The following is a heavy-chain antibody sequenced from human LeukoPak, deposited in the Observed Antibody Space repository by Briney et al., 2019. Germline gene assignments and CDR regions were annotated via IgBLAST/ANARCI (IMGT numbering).Heavy chain of an antibody. CDR3: ARVEDSGYDYRGWFDP. V-gene: IGHV4-34*01. CDR2: INYSGST. CDR1: SESFSGYF. J-gene: IGHJ5*02. D-gene: IGHD5-12*01. Sequence: SETLSLTCAIYSESFSGYFWSWIRQPPGKGLEWIGEINYSGSTNYNPSLKSRVSISVDTSNNHFSLTLSSVTAADTAVYYCARVEDSGYDYRGWFDPWGQGALVTVSS.